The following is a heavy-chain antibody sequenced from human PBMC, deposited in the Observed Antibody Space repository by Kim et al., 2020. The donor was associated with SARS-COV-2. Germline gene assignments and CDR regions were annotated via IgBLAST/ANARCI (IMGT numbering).Heavy chain of an antibody. V-gene: IGHV3-74*01. D-gene: IGHD2-21*01. CDR1: GFTFSDYW. CDR3: ARELGDYGRCGFDI. J-gene: IGHJ3*02. Sequence: GGSLRLSCAVSGFTFSDYWMHWVRQPPGKGLVWVSSINSDGVTINYADSVKGRFTISRDNANNTFFLQMNNLRADDTAVYYCARELGDYGRCGFDIWGQGTTVTVSS. CDR2: INSDGVTI.